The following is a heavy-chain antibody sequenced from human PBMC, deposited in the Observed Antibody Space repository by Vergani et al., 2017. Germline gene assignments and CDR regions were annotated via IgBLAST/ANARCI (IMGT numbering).Heavy chain of an antibody. CDR1: GYTFTGYY. D-gene: IGHD6-13*01. J-gene: IGHJ5*02. CDR2: INPNSGGT. V-gene: IGHV1-2*04. Sequence: QVQLVQSGAEVKKPGASVKVSCKASGYTFTGYYMHWVRQAPGQGLEWMGWINPNSGGTNYAQKFQGWVTMTRDTSISTAYMELSRLRSDDTAVYYCARGSIAAAGTGVWFDPWGQGTLVTVSS. CDR3: ARGSIAAAGTGVWFDP.